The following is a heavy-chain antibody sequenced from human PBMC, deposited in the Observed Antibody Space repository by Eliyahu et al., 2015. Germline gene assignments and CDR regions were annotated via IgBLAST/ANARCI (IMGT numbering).Heavy chain of an antibody. CDR2: IDWDDDK. Sequence: QVTLRESGPALVKPTQTLTLTCPFSGFSLSTSGMCVSWNRQPPGKALEWLARIDWDDDKYYSTSLKTRLTISKDTSKNQVVLTMTNMDPVDTATYYCARMAYGDPTFDYWGQGTLVTVSS. CDR3: ARMAYGDPTFDY. CDR1: GFSLSTSGMC. D-gene: IGHD4-17*01. J-gene: IGHJ4*02. V-gene: IGHV2-70*15.